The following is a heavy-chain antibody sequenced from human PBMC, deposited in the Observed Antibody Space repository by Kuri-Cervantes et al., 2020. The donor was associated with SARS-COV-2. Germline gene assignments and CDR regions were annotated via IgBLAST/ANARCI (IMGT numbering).Heavy chain of an antibody. Sequence: SVKVSCKAPETTFPNYDINWVRQAPGQGLEWMGGIIPIFGTANYAQKFQGRVTITTDESTSTAYMELSSLRSEDTAVYYCASGYYYDSTTPLESGRSAFDIWGQGTMVTVSS. CDR2: IIPIFGTA. CDR3: ASGYYYDSTTPLESGRSAFDI. CDR1: ETTFPNYD. V-gene: IGHV1-69*05. J-gene: IGHJ3*02. D-gene: IGHD3-22*01.